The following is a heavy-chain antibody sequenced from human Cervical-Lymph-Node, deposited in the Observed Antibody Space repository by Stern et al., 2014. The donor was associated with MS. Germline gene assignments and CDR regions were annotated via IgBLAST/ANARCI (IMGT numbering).Heavy chain of an antibody. CDR2: ISGSGGSP. V-gene: IGHV3-23*04. J-gene: IGHJ4*02. CDR3: AKSLGSYGRQTGDY. CDR1: GFTFSSYA. D-gene: IGHD3-16*01. Sequence: EVQLVESGGGLVQPGGSLRLSCAASGFTFSSYAMSWVRQAPGKGLEWVSAISGSGGSPYYADSVKGRFTISRDDSKNTLYLQMNSLRAEDTAVYYCAKSLGSYGRQTGDYWGQGTLVTVSS.